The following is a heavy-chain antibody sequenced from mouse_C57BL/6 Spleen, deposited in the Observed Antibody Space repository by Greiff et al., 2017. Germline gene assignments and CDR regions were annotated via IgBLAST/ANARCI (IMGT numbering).Heavy chain of an antibody. V-gene: IGHV1-26*01. J-gene: IGHJ4*01. CDR2: INPNNGGT. CDR1: GYTFTDYY. CDR3: AREHYGSSPYYAMDY. D-gene: IGHD1-1*01. Sequence: EVKLQQSGPELVKPGASVKISCKASGYTFTDYYMNWVKQSHGKSLEWIGDINPNNGGTSYNQKFKGKATLTVDKSSSTAYMELRSLTSEDSAVYYCAREHYGSSPYYAMDYWGQGTSVTVSS.